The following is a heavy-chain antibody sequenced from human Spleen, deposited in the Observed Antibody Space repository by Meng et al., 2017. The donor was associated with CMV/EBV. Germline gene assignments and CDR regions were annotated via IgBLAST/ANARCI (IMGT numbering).Heavy chain of an antibody. D-gene: IGHD3-22*01. Sequence: GGSLRLSCVVSGFTFSSYTMHWVRQAPGKGLEWVAVISYDGNSRYYADSVKGRFTISRDNYKNTVYLQMNSLRTEDTALYYCARAMGSSGYYYGDGDYWGQGTLVTVSS. CDR3: ARAMGSSGYYYGDGDY. CDR1: GFTFSSYT. J-gene: IGHJ4*02. CDR2: ISYDGNSR. V-gene: IGHV3-30-3*01.